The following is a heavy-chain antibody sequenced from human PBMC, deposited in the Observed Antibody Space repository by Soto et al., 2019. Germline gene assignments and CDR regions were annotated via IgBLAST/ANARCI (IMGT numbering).Heavy chain of an antibody. CDR1: AGTFSSYT. CDR2: IIPILGIA. Sequence: QVQLVQSGAEVKKPGSSVKVSCKASAGTFSSYTISWVRQAPGQGLEWMGRIIPILGIANYAQKFQGRVTITADKSTSTAYMELSSLRSEDTAGYYCAREADIAAAGHWGQGTLVTVSS. V-gene: IGHV1-69*08. J-gene: IGHJ4*02. CDR3: AREADIAAAGH. D-gene: IGHD6-13*01.